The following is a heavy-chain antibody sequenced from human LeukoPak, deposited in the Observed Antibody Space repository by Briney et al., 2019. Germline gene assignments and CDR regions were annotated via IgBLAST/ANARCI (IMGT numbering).Heavy chain of an antibody. CDR3: VRDNYSGSRNYGMDV. CDR1: GGSISNYY. Sequence: PSETLSLTCTVSGGSISNYYWSWIRQPPGKGLEWIGYIYSSGHTNYNPSLKSRVTISVDTSKNQFSLQLSSVTAADTAVYYCVRDNYSGSRNYGMDVWGQGTTVTVSS. D-gene: IGHD1-26*01. CDR2: IYSSGHT. J-gene: IGHJ6*02. V-gene: IGHV4-59*01.